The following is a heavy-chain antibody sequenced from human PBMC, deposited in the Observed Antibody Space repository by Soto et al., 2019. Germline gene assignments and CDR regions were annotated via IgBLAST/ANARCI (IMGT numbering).Heavy chain of an antibody. Sequence: EVQLVESGGGLVQPGRSLRLSCAASGFSFDDYAMHWVRQVPGKGLEWVSGVTWNTAAIGYADSVKGRFTISRDNSKNTLYLQMNSLRAEDTAVYYCARDEEVVVVAATSYWGQGTLVTVSS. J-gene: IGHJ4*02. D-gene: IGHD2-15*01. CDR1: GFSFDDYA. CDR2: VTWNTAAI. V-gene: IGHV3-9*01. CDR3: ARDEEVVVVAATSY.